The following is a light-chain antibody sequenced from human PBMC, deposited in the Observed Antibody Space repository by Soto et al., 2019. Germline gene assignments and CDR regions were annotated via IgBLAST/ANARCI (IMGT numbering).Light chain of an antibody. J-gene: IGLJ1*01. CDR2: DVN. CDR1: SSNDY. V-gene: IGLV2-11*01. CDR3: CSFAGYFHFFV. Sequence: QSVLTQPRSVSGSPGQSVTVSCTGISSNDYVSWYQHHPGKAPKPLIYDVNRRPAGVPDRFSGSKSGDTASLTISGLQTEDEAEYFCCSFAGYFHFFVFGPGTKVT.